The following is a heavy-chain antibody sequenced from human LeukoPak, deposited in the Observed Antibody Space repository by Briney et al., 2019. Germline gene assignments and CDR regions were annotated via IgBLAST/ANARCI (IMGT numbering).Heavy chain of an antibody. J-gene: IGHJ4*02. Sequence: GGSLRLSCAASGFTFSNYAMTWVRQAPGKGLEWVSSIIGSTGSTYYADSVKGRFTISRDISKNTLYLQMNSLRAEDTAIYYCAKDRVAAAGTSFDHWGREPWSPSPQ. CDR1: GFTFSNYA. CDR2: IIGSTGST. V-gene: IGHV3-23*01. CDR3: AKDRVAAAGTSFDH. D-gene: IGHD6-13*01.